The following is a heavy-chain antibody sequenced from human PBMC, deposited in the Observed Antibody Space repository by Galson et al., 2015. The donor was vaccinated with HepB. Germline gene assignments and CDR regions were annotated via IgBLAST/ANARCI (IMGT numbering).Heavy chain of an antibody. J-gene: IGHJ4*02. Sequence: SLRLSCAASDFTFRSYWMSWVRQAPGKGLEWVANINQDGSEKYYVDSVKGRFIISRDNAKNSLYLQMNSLRAEDTAVYYCADSSGGYYFDYWGQGTLVTVSS. CDR2: INQDGSEK. CDR3: ADSSGGYYFDY. CDR1: DFTFRSYW. D-gene: IGHD6-19*01. V-gene: IGHV3-7*01.